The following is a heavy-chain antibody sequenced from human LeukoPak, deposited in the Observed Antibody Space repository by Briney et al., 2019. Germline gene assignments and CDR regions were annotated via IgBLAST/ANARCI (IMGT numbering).Heavy chain of an antibody. Sequence: GGSLRLSCAASGFTFSSYGMHWVRQAPGKGLEWVSIIWDDGTNKYYADSVKGRFTISRDNSKNTLYLQMNRLRAEDTAVYYCARDHYGGYAYSDYWGQGALVIVSS. J-gene: IGHJ4*02. D-gene: IGHD5-12*01. CDR2: IWDDGTNK. CDR3: ARDHYGGYAYSDY. V-gene: IGHV3-33*08. CDR1: GFTFSSYG.